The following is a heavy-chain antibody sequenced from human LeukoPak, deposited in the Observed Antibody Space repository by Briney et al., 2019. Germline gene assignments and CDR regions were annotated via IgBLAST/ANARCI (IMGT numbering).Heavy chain of an antibody. D-gene: IGHD5-18*01. CDR2: ISSSSSYI. CDR3: AGEGIQLWLLYYYYYMDV. J-gene: IGHJ6*03. Sequence: PGGSLRLSCAASGFTFSSYSINWVRQAPGKGLECVSSISSSSSYIYYADSVKGRFTISRDNAKNSLYLQMNSLRAEDTAVYYCAGEGIQLWLLYYYYYMDVWGKGTTVTISS. CDR1: GFTFSSYS. V-gene: IGHV3-21*01.